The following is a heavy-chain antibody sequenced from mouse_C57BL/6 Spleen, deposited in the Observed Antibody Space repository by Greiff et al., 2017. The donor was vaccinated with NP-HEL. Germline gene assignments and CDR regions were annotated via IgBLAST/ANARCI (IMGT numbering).Heavy chain of an antibody. CDR3: ARAPLYYGNYGGYAMDY. V-gene: IGHV1-7*01. Sequence: QVQLQQSGAELAKPGASVKLSCKASGYTFTSYWMHWVKQRPGQGLEWIGYINPSSGYTKYNQKFKDKATLTADKSSSTAYMQLSSLTYEDSAVYYCARAPLYYGNYGGYAMDYWGQGTSVTVSS. J-gene: IGHJ4*01. CDR2: INPSSGYT. CDR1: GYTFTSYW. D-gene: IGHD2-1*01.